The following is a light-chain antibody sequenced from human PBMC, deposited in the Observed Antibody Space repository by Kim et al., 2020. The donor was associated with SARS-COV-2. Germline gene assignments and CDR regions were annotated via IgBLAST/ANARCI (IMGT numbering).Light chain of an antibody. V-gene: IGKV3-20*01. Sequence: SPGERATLSCRASQSVSTNNLAWYQQKPGQAPRLLIYGASSRATGIPDRFSGSGSGTDFTLTISRLEPEDFAVYYCQQFGSSPRTFGPGTKVDIK. J-gene: IGKJ3*01. CDR1: QSVSTNN. CDR2: GAS. CDR3: QQFGSSPRT.